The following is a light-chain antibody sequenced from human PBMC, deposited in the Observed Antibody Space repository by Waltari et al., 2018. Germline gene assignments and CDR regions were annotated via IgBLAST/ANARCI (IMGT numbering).Light chain of an antibody. CDR1: NRDIGAYKY. CDR3: SSYAGSDIVL. V-gene: IGLV2-8*01. J-gene: IGLJ2*01. Sequence: QSALTQPPSASGSPGQSVTISCTGTNRDIGAYKYVSWYQQHPGRAPNLLIYEVSKWPSGVPDRFSGSKSGNTASLTVSGLQAEDEADYYCSSYAGSDIVLFGGGTKLTVL. CDR2: EVS.